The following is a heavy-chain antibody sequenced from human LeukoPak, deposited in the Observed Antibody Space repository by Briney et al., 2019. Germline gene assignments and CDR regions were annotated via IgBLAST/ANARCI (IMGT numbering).Heavy chain of an antibody. V-gene: IGHV3-23*01. D-gene: IGHD3-3*02. CDR1: GFTFSSYA. CDR3: AKSPDVALVNFDY. J-gene: IGHJ4*02. Sequence: GASLRLSCAASGFTFSSYAITWVRQAPGKGLEWVSTISASGGTTYYADSVKGRFTISRDNSKDTLHLQMNSLRAEDTAVYHCAKSPDVALVNFDYWGQGSLVTVSS. CDR2: ISASGGTT.